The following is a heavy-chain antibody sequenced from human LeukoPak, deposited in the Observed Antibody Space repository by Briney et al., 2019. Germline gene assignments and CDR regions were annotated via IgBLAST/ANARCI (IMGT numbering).Heavy chain of an antibody. V-gene: IGHV3-7*01. CDR1: GFTFSSYW. Sequence: GGSLRLSCAASGFTFSSYWMSWVRQAPGKGLEWVANIKQDGSEKYYVDPVKGRFTISRDNAKNSLYLQMNSLRAEDTAVYYCARVLRYFDPYGMDVWGQGTLVTVSS. CDR2: IKQDGSEK. J-gene: IGHJ6*02. D-gene: IGHD3-9*01. CDR3: ARVLRYFDPYGMDV.